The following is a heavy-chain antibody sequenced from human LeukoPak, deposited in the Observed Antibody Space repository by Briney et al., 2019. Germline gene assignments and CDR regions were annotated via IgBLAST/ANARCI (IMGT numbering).Heavy chain of an antibody. V-gene: IGHV4-31*03. CDR2: IYYSGST. J-gene: IGHJ5*02. D-gene: IGHD1-14*01. CDR1: GGSISSGGYY. Sequence: SETLSLTCTVSGGSISSGGYYWSWIRQHPGRGLEWIGYIYYSGSTYYNPSLKSRVTISVDTSKNQFSLKLSSVTAADTAVYYCARMPYVVPGGSGIDPWGQGTLVTVSS. CDR3: ARMPYVVPGGSGIDP.